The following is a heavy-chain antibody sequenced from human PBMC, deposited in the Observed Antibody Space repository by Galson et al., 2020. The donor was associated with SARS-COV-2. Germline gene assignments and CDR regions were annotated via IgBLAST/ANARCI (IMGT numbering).Heavy chain of an antibody. D-gene: IGHD3-3*01. CDR3: ARPNTYYDFWSGYYRGYAFDI. J-gene: IGHJ3*02. Sequence: KIGESLKISCQGSGYSFTSYWIGWVRQMPGKGLEWMGIIYPGDSDTRYSPSFQGQVTISADKSISTAYLQWSSLKASDTAMYYCARPNTYYDFWSGYYRGYAFDIWGQGTMVTVSS. CDR1: GYSFTSYW. V-gene: IGHV5-51*01. CDR2: IYPGDSDT.